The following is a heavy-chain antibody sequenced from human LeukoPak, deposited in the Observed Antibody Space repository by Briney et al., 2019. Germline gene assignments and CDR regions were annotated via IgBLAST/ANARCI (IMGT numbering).Heavy chain of an antibody. CDR3: TNHSSSWYGAFDI. CDR1: GGTFSSYA. V-gene: IGHV1-69*10. Sequence: SVKVSCKASGGTFSSYAISWVRQAPGQGLEWMGGIIPKFDVANFAQKFKARVTITADKSTNTAHLELSSLRSDDTAVYYCTNHSSSWYGAFDIWGQGTMVTVSS. J-gene: IGHJ3*02. CDR2: IIPKFDVA. D-gene: IGHD6-13*01.